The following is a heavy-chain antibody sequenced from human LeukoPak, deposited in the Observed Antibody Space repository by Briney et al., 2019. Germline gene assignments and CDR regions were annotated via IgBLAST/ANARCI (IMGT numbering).Heavy chain of an antibody. D-gene: IGHD4-17*01. CDR1: GFTFSSYG. V-gene: IGHV3-21*04. Sequence: GGSLRLSCAASGFTFSSYGMHWVRQAPGKGLEWVSSISSSSSYIYYADSVKGRFTISRDNSKNTLYLQMNSLRAEDTAVYYCAKDDYGDLNYFDYWGQGTLVTVSS. CDR3: AKDDYGDLNYFDY. J-gene: IGHJ4*02. CDR2: ISSSSSYI.